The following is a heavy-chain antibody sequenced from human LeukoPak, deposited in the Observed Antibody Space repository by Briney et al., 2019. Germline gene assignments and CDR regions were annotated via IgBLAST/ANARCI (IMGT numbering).Heavy chain of an antibody. CDR3: ARAKQQGWFDP. V-gene: IGHV3-23*01. CDR2: ISGSGDST. CDR1: GFTFSSYA. J-gene: IGHJ5*02. D-gene: IGHD6-13*01. Sequence: PGGSLRLSCAASGFTFSSYAMTWVRQAPGKGLEWVSAISGSGDSTYYADSVKGLFTISRDNSKNTLYLQMNSLRAEDTAVYYCARAKQQGWFDPWGQGTLVTVSS.